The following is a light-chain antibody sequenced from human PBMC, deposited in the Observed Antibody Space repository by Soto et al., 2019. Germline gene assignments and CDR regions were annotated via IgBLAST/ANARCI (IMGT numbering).Light chain of an antibody. J-gene: IGLJ2*01. CDR3: QSYDSSLSRV. CDR1: SSNIGAGYD. CDR2: GNS. V-gene: IGLV1-40*01. Sequence: QSVLTQPPSVSGSPGQRVTISCTGTSSNIGAGYDVSWYQQHPGTAPKLLIYGNSKRPSGVPDRFSGSKSGTSASLAITGLQAEDEADYYCQSYDSSLSRVFGGGTKLTVL.